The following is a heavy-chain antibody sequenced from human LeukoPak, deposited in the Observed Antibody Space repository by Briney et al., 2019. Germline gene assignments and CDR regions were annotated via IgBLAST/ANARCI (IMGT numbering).Heavy chain of an antibody. J-gene: IGHJ4*02. V-gene: IGHV3-23*01. CDR3: ARETRETKLANYFYESSGFSNIDY. CDR1: GFTFSNNA. Sequence: GGSLRLSCAASGFTFSNNAMSWVRQAPGKGLEWVSGIEGSGDATHYADSVKGRFTISRDNAKNSLYLQVSSLTAADTAVYYCARETRETKLANYFYESSGFSNIDYWGQGALVTVSS. CDR2: IEGSGDAT. D-gene: IGHD3-22*01.